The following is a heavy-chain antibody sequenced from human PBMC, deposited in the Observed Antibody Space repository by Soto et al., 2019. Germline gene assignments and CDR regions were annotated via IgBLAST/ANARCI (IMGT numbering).Heavy chain of an antibody. J-gene: IGHJ4*02. CDR1: GFTFSGHA. CDR2: ISGSDGIT. CDR3: GKLGSGSCYSYAEY. D-gene: IGHD2-15*01. V-gene: IGHV3-23*01. Sequence: EVQVLESGGGLVQPGGSLRLSCAASGFTFSGHAMNWVRQAPGKGLEWVSVISGSDGITYYADSVKGRFTISRDNSKNTVYLQMNSLRAEDKAVYYCGKLGSGSCYSYAEYRGQGTLVTVSS.